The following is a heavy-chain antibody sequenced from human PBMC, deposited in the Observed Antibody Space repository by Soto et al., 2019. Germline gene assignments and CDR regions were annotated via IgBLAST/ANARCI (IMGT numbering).Heavy chain of an antibody. CDR1: GGTFSSYA. V-gene: IGHV1-69*01. CDR2: IIPIFGTA. Sequence: QVQLVQSGAEVKKPGSSVKVSCKASGGTFSSYAISWVRQAPGQGLEGMGGIIPIFGTANYAQKFQGRVTITADESTSTAYMELSSLRSEDTAVYYCARNKYSSSSLYYYYYGMDVWGQGTTVTVSS. J-gene: IGHJ6*02. CDR3: ARNKYSSSSLYYYYYGMDV. D-gene: IGHD6-6*01.